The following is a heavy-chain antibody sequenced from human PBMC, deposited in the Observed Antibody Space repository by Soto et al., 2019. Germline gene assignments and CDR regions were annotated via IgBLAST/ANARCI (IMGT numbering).Heavy chain of an antibody. D-gene: IGHD2-8*01. CDR2: INPKSCGT. V-gene: IGHV1-2*04. J-gene: IGHJ6*02. CDR3: ARGDSTDCSNGVCSFFYNHDMDV. CDR1: GYSFTDYH. Sequence: QVQLVQSGAEVKKPGASVKVSCKASGYSFTDYHIHWVRQAPGQGLEWLGRINPKSCGTSTAHKFPGWFNMTTDTSISTASMELTRLTSDDTAIYYCARGDSTDCSNGVCSFFYNHDMDVWGQGTTVTVSS.